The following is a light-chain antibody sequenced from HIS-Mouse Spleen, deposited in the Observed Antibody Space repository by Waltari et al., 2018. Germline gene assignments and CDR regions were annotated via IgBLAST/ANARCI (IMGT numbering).Light chain of an antibody. CDR1: QSVSSY. V-gene: IGKV3-11*01. CDR2: DAS. J-gene: IGKJ4*01. CDR3: QQRSI. Sequence: EIVLTQSPATLSLSPGERATLSCRASQSVSSYLAWYQQKPGKAPRLLIYDASNRATGIPARFSGSGSGTDFTLTISSLEPEDFAVYYCQQRSIFGGGTKVEIK.